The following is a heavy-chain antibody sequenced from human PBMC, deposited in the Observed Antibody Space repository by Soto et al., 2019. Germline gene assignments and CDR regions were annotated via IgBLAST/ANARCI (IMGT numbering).Heavy chain of an antibody. Sequence: GGSLRLSCVASGFTFSSYAVSWVRQAPGKGLEWVSSFSDRSGRTYYADSVKGRFTISRDTSENTLYLQMNSLKAEDTAVLYGAKAGDCSSGSCSPYYYYYYMDVWGKGTTVTVSS. J-gene: IGHJ6*03. V-gene: IGHV3-23*01. CDR1: GFTFSSYA. CDR3: AKAGDCSSGSCSPYYYYYYMDV. D-gene: IGHD2-15*01. CDR2: FSDRSGRT.